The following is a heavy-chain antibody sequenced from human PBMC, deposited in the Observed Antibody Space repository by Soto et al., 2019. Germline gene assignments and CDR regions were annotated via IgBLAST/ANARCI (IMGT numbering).Heavy chain of an antibody. CDR3: ARRCIAAAGTCYYYGMDV. D-gene: IGHD6-13*01. Sequence: GGSLRVSCGASGFTGSTKYMSWVRQAPGKGLEWVSVIYSGGSTFYADSVRGRFTISRDNSKNTVNLQMNSLRAEDTAVYYCARRCIAAAGTCYYYGMDVWGQGTTVTVSS. V-gene: IGHV3-66*01. CDR1: GFTGSTKY. J-gene: IGHJ6*02. CDR2: IYSGGST.